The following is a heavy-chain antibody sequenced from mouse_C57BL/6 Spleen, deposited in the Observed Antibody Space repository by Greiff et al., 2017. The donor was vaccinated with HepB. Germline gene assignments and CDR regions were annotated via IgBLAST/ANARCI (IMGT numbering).Heavy chain of an antibody. Sequence: VKLVESGPELVKPGASVKISCKASGYAFSSSWMNWVKQRPGKGLEWIGRIYPGDGDTNYNGKFKGKATLTADKSSSTAYMQLSSLTSEDSAVYFCAREMDYGTVAWFAYWGQGTLVTVSA. CDR3: AREMDYGTVAWFAY. CDR2: IYPGDGDT. J-gene: IGHJ3*01. V-gene: IGHV1-82*01. D-gene: IGHD2-4*01. CDR1: GYAFSSSW.